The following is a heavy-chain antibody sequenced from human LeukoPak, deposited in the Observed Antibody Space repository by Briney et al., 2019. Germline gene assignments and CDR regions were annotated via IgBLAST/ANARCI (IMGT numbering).Heavy chain of an antibody. CDR3: AGERGEEYSSGWYKRNYFDN. V-gene: IGHV4-59*12. Sequence: SEALSLTCTVSGGSISDYYRGWIRQPPGKGLEWIGYFYNSGSSTYNPSLKSRVTISVDTSKEQFSLKVNSVTGADTAVYYCAGERGEEYSSGWYKRNYFDNWGQGIRVTVSS. CDR2: FYNSGSS. D-gene: IGHD6-19*01. CDR1: GGSISDYY. J-gene: IGHJ4*02.